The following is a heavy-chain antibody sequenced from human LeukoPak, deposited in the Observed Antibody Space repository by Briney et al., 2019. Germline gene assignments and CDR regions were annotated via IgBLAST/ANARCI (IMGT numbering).Heavy chain of an antibody. CDR3: AVAFASRGNYYPTDY. J-gene: IGHJ4*02. Sequence: GGSLRLSCAASGFTFSSYVMHWVRQAPGKGLEYVSGISTNGGGTYYASSVKGRFTISRDNSKNTVYLQMDSLRAEDMAVYYCAVAFASRGNYYPTDYWGQGALVTVSS. V-gene: IGHV3-64*01. D-gene: IGHD3-22*01. CDR1: GFTFSSYV. CDR2: ISTNGGGT.